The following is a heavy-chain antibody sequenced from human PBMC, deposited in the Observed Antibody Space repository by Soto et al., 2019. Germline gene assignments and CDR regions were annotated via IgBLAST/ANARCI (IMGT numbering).Heavy chain of an antibody. CDR2: INHSGST. Sequence: LSLTCAVYGGSFSGYYWSWIRQPPGKGLEWIGEINHSGSTNYNPSLKSRVTISVDTSKNQFSLKLSSVTAADTAVYYCARGYSSSYHWFDPWGQGTLVTVSS. D-gene: IGHD6-13*01. J-gene: IGHJ5*02. CDR3: ARGYSSSYHWFDP. V-gene: IGHV4-34*01. CDR1: GGSFSGYY.